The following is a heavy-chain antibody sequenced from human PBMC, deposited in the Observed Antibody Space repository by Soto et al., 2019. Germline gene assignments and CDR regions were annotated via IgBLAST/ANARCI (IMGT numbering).Heavy chain of an antibody. Sequence: QVQLVESGGGVVQPGRSLRLSCAASGFTFSSSAMHWVRQAPGKGLEWVAVISYDGSTKYYADSVTGRFTVSRDNSNNTLYLQMNSLRAEDTAVYYCARAWPYWGQGTMDTVST. CDR1: GFTFSSSA. J-gene: IGHJ4*02. V-gene: IGHV3-30-3*01. CDR2: ISYDGSTK. D-gene: IGHD5-12*01. CDR3: ARAWPY.